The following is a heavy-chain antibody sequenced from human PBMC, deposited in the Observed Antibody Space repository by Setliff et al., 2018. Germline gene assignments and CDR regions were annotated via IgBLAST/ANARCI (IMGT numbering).Heavy chain of an antibody. Sequence: SVKVSCKASGYTFSSYAISWVRQAPGQGLEWMGGIIPIFGTANYAQKLQGRVTITADESTSTAYMELSSLRSEDTAVYYCARVQQLGTLDYWGQGTLVTVSS. D-gene: IGHD6-13*01. CDR3: ARVQQLGTLDY. J-gene: IGHJ4*02. CDR1: GYTFSSYA. V-gene: IGHV1-69*13. CDR2: IIPIFGTA.